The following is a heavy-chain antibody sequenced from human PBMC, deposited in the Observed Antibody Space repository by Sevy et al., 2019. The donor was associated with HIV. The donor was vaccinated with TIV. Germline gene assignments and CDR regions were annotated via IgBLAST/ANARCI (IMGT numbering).Heavy chain of an antibody. CDR1: GHSFTSYW. CDR2: VDPSDSYT. J-gene: IGHJ3*02. V-gene: IGHV5-10-1*01. CDR3: AMQGKHITMIVVPGPNTFDI. D-gene: IGHD3-22*01. Sequence: GESLKISCKGSGHSFTSYWINWVRQMPGKGLEWMGRVDPSDSYTKYSPSFQGHVTISSDKSSNTAYLQWSSLKASDTAMYYCAMQGKHITMIVVPGPNTFDIWGQGTMVTVSS.